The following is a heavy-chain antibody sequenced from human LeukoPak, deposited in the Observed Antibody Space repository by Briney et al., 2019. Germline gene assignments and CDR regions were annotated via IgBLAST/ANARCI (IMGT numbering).Heavy chain of an antibody. J-gene: IGHJ4*02. V-gene: IGHV5-51*01. CDR1: GYSFTSYW. CDR2: IYPGDSDT. Sequence: GESLKISCKGSGYSFTSYWIGWVRQMPGKGLEWMGIIYPGDSDTRYSPSFQGQVTVSADESISTAYLQWSGLKASDTAMYYCARGEYCGGDCFSSTLFDYWGQGTLVTVSS. CDR3: ARGEYCGGDCFSSTLFDY. D-gene: IGHD2-21*01.